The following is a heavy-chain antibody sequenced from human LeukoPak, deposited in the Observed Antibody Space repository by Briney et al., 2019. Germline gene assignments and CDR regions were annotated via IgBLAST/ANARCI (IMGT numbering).Heavy chain of an antibody. CDR3: ARNIYDILSYYFDY. CDR1: GGSISFYY. D-gene: IGHD3-9*01. Sequence: SETLSLTCTVSGGSISFYYWSWIRQPPGKGLEWIGYIYYSGSTNYNPSLESRVTISLDKSKNQFSLKLSSVTAADTAVYYCARNIYDILSYYFDYWGQGTLVTVSS. J-gene: IGHJ4*02. V-gene: IGHV4-59*08. CDR2: IYYSGST.